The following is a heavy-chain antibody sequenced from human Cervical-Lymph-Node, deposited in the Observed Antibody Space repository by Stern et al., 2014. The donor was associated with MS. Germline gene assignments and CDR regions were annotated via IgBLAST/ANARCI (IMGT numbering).Heavy chain of an antibody. CDR3: ARERPVSGKYEDWHDP. D-gene: IGHD2-2*01. CDR2: TYYRSKWYS. CDR1: GDSVSSNSAA. J-gene: IGHJ5*02. V-gene: IGHV6-1*01. Sequence: QVQLQQSGPGLVKPSQTLSLTCAISGDSVSSNSAAWSWVRQSPSRGLEWLGRTYYRSKWYSDYAESVKSRMTNNTDTSKNQVPPPLNPGAPQDTGLYFCARERPVSGKYEDWHDPLGQGIPVTVSS.